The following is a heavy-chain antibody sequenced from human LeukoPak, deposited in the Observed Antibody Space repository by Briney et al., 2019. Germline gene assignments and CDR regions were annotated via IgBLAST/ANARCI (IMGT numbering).Heavy chain of an antibody. Sequence: PSETLSLTCTVSGGSISTYYWSWIRQPPGKGLEWIGYIYYSGSTNYNPSLKSRVTISVDTSKNQFSLKLSSVTAADTAVYYCARVQGLVNYSGAFDIWGQGTMVTVSS. CDR3: ARVQGLVNYSGAFDI. D-gene: IGHD4-11*01. V-gene: IGHV4-59*01. CDR2: IYYSGST. CDR1: GGSISTYY. J-gene: IGHJ3*02.